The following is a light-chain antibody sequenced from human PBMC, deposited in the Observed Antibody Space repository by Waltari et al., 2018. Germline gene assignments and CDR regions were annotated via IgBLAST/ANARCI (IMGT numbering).Light chain of an antibody. CDR2: AAS. J-gene: IGKJ3*01. Sequence: DIQMTQSPSSLSASVGDRVTITCRASQDIRNCLAWYQQRPGKIPELLIDAASTLQSGVPSRFSGSGSVTEFTLTISTLQPEAVATYYCQKYNRAPLTFGPGTKVDIK. CDR3: QKYNRAPLT. V-gene: IGKV1-27*01. CDR1: QDIRNC.